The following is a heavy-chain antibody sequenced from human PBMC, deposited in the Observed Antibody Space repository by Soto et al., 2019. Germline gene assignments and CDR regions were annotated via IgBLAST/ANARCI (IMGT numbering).Heavy chain of an antibody. D-gene: IGHD2-15*01. J-gene: IGHJ4*02. V-gene: IGHV4-39*01. Sequence: QLQLQASGPGLVKPSETLSLTCTVSGISVSTSDYYWGWVRQPPGKGLDWIGKIYYSGSTFYNPSLGSRVTVSVDTAKIQFSLRVNSVTAADTAVYFCAGFVVPASRNSDFDYWGQVTLVTVSS. CDR3: AGFVVPASRNSDFDY. CDR1: GISVSTSDYY. CDR2: IYYSGST.